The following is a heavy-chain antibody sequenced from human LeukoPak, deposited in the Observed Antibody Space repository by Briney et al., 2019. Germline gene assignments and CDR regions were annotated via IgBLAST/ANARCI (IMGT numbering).Heavy chain of an antibody. Sequence: ASVKVSCKASGYTFTSYYTHWVRQAPGQGLEWMGWISAYNGNTNYAQKLQGRVTMTTDTSTSTAYMELRSLRSDDTAVYYCGIGENTGTLDYWGQGTLVTVSS. CDR3: GIGENTGTLDY. CDR2: ISAYNGNT. CDR1: GYTFTSYY. J-gene: IGHJ4*02. V-gene: IGHV1-18*04. D-gene: IGHD3-10*01.